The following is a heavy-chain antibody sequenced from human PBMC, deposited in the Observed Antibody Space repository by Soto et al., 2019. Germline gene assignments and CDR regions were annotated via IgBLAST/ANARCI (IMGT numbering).Heavy chain of an antibody. CDR3: ARIRLCGGDCYSAYYFDF. J-gene: IGHJ4*02. D-gene: IGHD2-21*02. CDR2: MNPSSGNT. V-gene: IGHV1-8*02. CDR1: DYTFSSYG. Sequence: ASVKVSCKASDYTFSSYGISWVRQAPGQGLEWMGWMNPSSGNTGYVQKFQGRVTMTRNTSTSTAYMELTSLTSDDTAVYYCARIRLCGGDCYSAYYFDFWGQGALVTVPS.